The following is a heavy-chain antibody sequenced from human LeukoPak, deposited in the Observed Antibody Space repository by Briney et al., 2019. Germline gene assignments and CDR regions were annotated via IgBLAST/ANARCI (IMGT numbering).Heavy chain of an antibody. CDR3: TTGKIYCSTTSCSDDY. CDR1: GYTFTSYG. J-gene: IGHJ4*02. Sequence: ASVEVSCKASGYTFTSYGISWVRQARGQGLEWMGWISAYNGNTNYAQKLQGRVTMTTDTSTSTAYMELRSLRSDDTAVYYCTTGKIYCSTTSCSDDYWGQGTLVTVSS. V-gene: IGHV1-18*01. CDR2: ISAYNGNT. D-gene: IGHD2-2*01.